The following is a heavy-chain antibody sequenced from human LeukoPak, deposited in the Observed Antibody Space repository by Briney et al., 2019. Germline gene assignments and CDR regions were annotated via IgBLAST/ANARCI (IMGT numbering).Heavy chain of an antibody. V-gene: IGHV5-51*01. CDR3: ARPATDVTPNYFDY. D-gene: IGHD2/OR15-2a*01. CDR2: IYPGDSDT. Sequence: GESLKISCKGSGCSFTSYWIGWVRQMPGKGLEWMGIIYPGDSDTIYSPSFQGQVTISADKSISTAFLQWGSLKASDTAMYYCARPATDVTPNYFDYWGQGTLVAVSS. CDR1: GCSFTSYW. J-gene: IGHJ4*02.